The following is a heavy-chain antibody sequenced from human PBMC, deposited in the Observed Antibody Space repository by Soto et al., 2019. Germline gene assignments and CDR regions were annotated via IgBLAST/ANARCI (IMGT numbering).Heavy chain of an antibody. V-gene: IGHV3-21*01. CDR3: ARETPLHPDYGGNPFSDY. D-gene: IGHD4-17*01. Sequence: PGGSRRRYCSASGVTFSSYAMSWVRQAPGKALEWVSSISASSSYIHYADSVKGRFTISRDNAENSLYLQMNSLRAEDTAIYYCARETPLHPDYGGNPFSDYWARELWSPSPQ. J-gene: IGHJ4*02. CDR1: GVTFSSYA. CDR2: ISASSSYI.